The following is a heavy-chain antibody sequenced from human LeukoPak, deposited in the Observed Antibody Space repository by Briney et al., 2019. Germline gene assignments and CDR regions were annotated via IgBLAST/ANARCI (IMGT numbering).Heavy chain of an antibody. CDR1: GFTFSSYW. D-gene: IGHD2-21*02. CDR2: IKQDGSEK. CDR3: ARDPEDCGGDCSWGYFDY. Sequence: GGSLRLSCAASGFTFSSYWMSWVRQAPGEGLEWVASIKQDGSEKYYVDSVKGRFTISRDNAKNSLYLQMNSLSAEDTAVYYCARDPEDCGGDCSWGYFDYWGQGTLVTVSS. V-gene: IGHV3-7*01. J-gene: IGHJ4*02.